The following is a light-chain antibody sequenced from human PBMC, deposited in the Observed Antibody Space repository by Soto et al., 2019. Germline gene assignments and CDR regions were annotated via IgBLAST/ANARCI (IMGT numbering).Light chain of an antibody. Sequence: DIQMTQSPSTLSASVGDGVIITWRASQSISSWLAWYQQKPGKAPKLLIYDASSLESGVPSRFSGSGSGTEFTLTITSLQPDDFATYYCQQYNSYPWTFGQGTKVDIK. CDR1: QSISSW. CDR2: DAS. J-gene: IGKJ1*01. CDR3: QQYNSYPWT. V-gene: IGKV1-5*01.